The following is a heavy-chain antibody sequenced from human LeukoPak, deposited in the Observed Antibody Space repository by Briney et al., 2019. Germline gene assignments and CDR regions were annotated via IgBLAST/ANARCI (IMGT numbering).Heavy chain of an antibody. CDR1: GGSISSSSYY. V-gene: IGHV4-39*01. CDR2: IYYSGST. CDR3: ARPYYYYYYMDV. Sequence: PSETLSLTCTVSGGSISSSSYYWGWIRQPPGKGLEWIGSIYYSGSTHYNPSLKSRVTISVDTSKNQFSLKLSSVTAADTAVYYCARPYYYYYYMDVWGKGTTVTVSS. J-gene: IGHJ6*03.